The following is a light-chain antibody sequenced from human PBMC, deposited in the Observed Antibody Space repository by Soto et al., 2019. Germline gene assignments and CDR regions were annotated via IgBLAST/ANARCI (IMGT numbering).Light chain of an antibody. CDR1: QSVSSN. J-gene: IGKJ4*01. CDR2: GAS. Sequence: EIVMTQSPAPLSVSPGERATLSCRASQSVSSNLAWYQQKPGQAPRLLIYGASTRATGIPARFGGSGSGTEFTLTISSLQSEDFAVYYCQQYNNWPPLNFGGGTKVDIK. CDR3: QQYNNWPPLN. V-gene: IGKV3-15*01.